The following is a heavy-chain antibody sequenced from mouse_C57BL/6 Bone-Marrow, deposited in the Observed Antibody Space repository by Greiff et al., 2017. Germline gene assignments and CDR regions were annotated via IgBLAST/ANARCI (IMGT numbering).Heavy chain of an antibody. CDR2: IWSDGST. D-gene: IGHD1-1*01. J-gene: IGHJ3*01. CDR3: ARDYGSSYVEFAY. CDR1: GFSLTSYG. Sequence: VKLQESGPGLVAPSQSLSITCTVSGFSLTSYGVHWVRQPPGKGLEWLVVIWSDGSTTYNSALKSRLSISKDNSKSQVFLKMNSLQTDDTAMYYCARDYGSSYVEFAYGGQGTLVTVSA. V-gene: IGHV2-6*03.